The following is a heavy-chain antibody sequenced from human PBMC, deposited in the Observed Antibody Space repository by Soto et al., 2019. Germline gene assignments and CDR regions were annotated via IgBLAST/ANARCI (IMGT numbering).Heavy chain of an antibody. Sequence: PSETLSLTCTVSGGSISSYYWSWIWQPPGKGLEWIGYIYYSGSTNYNPSLKSRVTISVDTSKNQFSLKLSSVTAADTAVYYCARGWAFGGVIPAYFDYWGQGTLVTVSS. CDR3: ARGWAFGGVIPAYFDY. V-gene: IGHV4-59*01. CDR1: GGSISSYY. J-gene: IGHJ4*02. D-gene: IGHD3-16*02. CDR2: IYYSGST.